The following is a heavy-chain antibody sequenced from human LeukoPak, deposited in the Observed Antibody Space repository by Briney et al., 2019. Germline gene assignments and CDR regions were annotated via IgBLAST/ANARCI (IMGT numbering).Heavy chain of an antibody. CDR3: ATALGHIVVVTAISGRNWFDP. D-gene: IGHD2-21*02. V-gene: IGHV1-69*05. J-gene: IGHJ5*02. CDR1: GGTFSSYA. Sequence: SVKVSCKASGGTFSSYAISWVRQAPGQGLEWMGRIIPIFGTANYAQKFQGRVTITTDESTSTAYMELSSLRSEDTAVYYCATALGHIVVVTAISGRNWFDPWGQGTLVTVSS. CDR2: IIPIFGTA.